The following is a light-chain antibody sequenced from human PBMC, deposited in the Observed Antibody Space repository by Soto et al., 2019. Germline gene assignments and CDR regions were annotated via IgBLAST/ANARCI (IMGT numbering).Light chain of an antibody. CDR3: AAWDDSLNGYYV. V-gene: IGLV1-44*01. Sequence: QSMLTQPPSASGTPGQRVTISCSGSSSNIGSNTVSWYQQLPGTAPKLLIYSNNQRPSGVPDRFSGSKSGTSASLAISGLQSEDEADYYCAAWDDSLNGYYVFGTGTKVTVL. CDR2: SNN. CDR1: SSNIGSNT. J-gene: IGLJ1*01.